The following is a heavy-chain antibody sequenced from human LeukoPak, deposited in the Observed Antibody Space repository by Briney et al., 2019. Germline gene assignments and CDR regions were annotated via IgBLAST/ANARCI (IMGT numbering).Heavy chain of an antibody. V-gene: IGHV3-21*01. J-gene: IGHJ5*02. CDR2: ISSSSSYI. CDR1: GFTFSSYS. CDR3: ARDRYSSSFETANWFDP. Sequence: GGSLRLSCAASGFTFSSYSMNWVRRAPGKGLEWVSSISSSSSYIYYADSVKGRFTISRDNAKNSLYLQMNSLRAEDTAVYYCARDRYSSSFETANWFDPWGQGTLVTVSS. D-gene: IGHD6-13*01.